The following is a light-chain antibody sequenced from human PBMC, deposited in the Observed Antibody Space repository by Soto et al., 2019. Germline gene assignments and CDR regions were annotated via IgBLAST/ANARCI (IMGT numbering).Light chain of an antibody. J-gene: IGLJ1*01. Sequence: SCELTQPPSVSVAPRKTARLTCWGKNIGSKFVHWYQRKPGQAPGQGIYYDSDRPSGIPERFSGSNSGNTATVTISRVQAGDDSDYYCQVSDSSSDHYVFGTGTKRIVL. CDR3: QVSDSSSDHYV. CDR1: NIGSKF. CDR2: YDS. V-gene: IGLV3-21*04.